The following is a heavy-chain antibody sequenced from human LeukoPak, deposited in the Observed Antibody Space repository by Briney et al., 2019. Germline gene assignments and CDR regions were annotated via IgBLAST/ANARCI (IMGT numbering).Heavy chain of an antibody. V-gene: IGHV4-59*01. CDR3: ARIPGDRPDD. CDR2: MYFGERT. J-gene: IGHJ4*02. D-gene: IGHD7-27*01. CDR1: GASLTSYY. Sequence: SETLSLTCTVSGASLTSYYWTWLRQPPGKGLEWVGYMYFGERTNYNPSLKSRATISIDTSKKQFSLKLKSVTAADTAVYYCARIPGDRPDDWGQGTLVTVS.